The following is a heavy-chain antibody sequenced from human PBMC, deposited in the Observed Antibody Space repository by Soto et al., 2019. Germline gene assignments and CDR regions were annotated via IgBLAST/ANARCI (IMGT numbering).Heavy chain of an antibody. CDR2: ISYDGSNK. V-gene: IGHV3-30-3*01. J-gene: IGHJ4*02. CDR1: GFTFSSYA. CDR3: ARMSSSSVY. Sequence: VQLVESGGGVVQPGRSLRLSCAASGFTFSSYAMHWVRQAPGKGLEWVAVISYDGSNKYYADSVKGRFTISRDNSKNTLYLQMNSLRAEDTAVYYCARMSSSSVYWGQGTLVTVSS. D-gene: IGHD6-6*01.